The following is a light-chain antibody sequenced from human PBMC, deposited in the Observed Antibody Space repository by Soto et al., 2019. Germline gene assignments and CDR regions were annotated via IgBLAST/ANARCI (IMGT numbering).Light chain of an antibody. CDR1: QNLSRN. V-gene: IGKV3-15*01. CDR2: GVS. Sequence: EMVMTQSPATLSVSPAERATLSCRASQNLSRNLAWYQQQPGQAPRLLIYGVSTRATGIPARFSGSGSGTEFTLTISSLQSEDFAVYYCQHYDNCPHPFGQGTKLEIK. J-gene: IGKJ2*01. CDR3: QHYDNCPHP.